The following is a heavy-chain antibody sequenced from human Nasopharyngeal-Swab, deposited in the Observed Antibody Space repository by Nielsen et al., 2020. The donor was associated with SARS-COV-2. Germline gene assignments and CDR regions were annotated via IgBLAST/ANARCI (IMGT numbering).Heavy chain of an antibody. CDR2: INTNTGNP. V-gene: IGHV7-4-1*02. J-gene: IGHJ6*02. Sequence: WVRQAPGQGLEWMGWINTNTGNPTYAQGFTGRFVFSLDTSVGTAYLQISSLKAEDTAVYYCARAQWELLRTYYYYYGMDVWGQGTTVTVSS. CDR3: ARAQWELLRTYYYYYGMDV. D-gene: IGHD1-26*01.